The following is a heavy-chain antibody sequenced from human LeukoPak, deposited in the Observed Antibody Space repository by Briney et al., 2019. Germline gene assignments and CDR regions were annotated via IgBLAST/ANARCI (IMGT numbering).Heavy chain of an antibody. CDR3: ARHNNGCFVY. V-gene: IGHV3-66*04. J-gene: IGHJ4*02. CDR1: GFTVRSNY. Sequence: GGSLRLSCAASGFTVRSNYMSWVRQAPGKGLEWVSVIYSGGSTYYADSVKGRFTISRDNSKNTLHLQMNSLRAEDTAVYYCARHNNGCFVYWGQGTLVTVSS. CDR2: IYSGGST. D-gene: IGHD1-14*01.